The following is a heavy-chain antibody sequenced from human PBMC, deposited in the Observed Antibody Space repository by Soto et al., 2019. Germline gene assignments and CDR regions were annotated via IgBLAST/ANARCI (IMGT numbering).Heavy chain of an antibody. Sequence: GGTLRISCAAPRYSFDSYGRHWVRQAPGKGLEWVAVISYDGSNKYYADSVKGRFPSSRDTSKNTLYPQMNSLRAEDTAVYYCAIIRNGLADVDYWGHGT. J-gene: IGHJ4*01. CDR3: AIIRNGLADVDY. V-gene: IGHV3-30*03. CDR1: RYSFDSYG. CDR2: ISYDGSNK. D-gene: IGHD1-1*01.